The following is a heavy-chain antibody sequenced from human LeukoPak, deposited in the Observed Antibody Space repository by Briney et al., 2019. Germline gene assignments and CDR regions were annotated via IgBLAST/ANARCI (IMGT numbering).Heavy chain of an antibody. J-gene: IGHJ4*02. V-gene: IGHV3-64D*09. D-gene: IGHD3/OR15-3a*01. CDR2: ISYNGGST. Sequence: GGSLRLSCSASGFTLSSHAMHWVRQAPGKALEYVSAISYNGGSTYYANSVKDRFTISKDNSKNTLYLQMSSLRPEDTAVFYCVRRTGNYFDYWGQGTLVTVSS. CDR3: VRRTGNYFDY. CDR1: GFTLSSHA.